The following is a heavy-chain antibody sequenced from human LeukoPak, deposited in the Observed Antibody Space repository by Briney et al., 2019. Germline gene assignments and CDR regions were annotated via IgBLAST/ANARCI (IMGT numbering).Heavy chain of an antibody. D-gene: IGHD3-10*01. CDR2: IKKDGSDK. J-gene: IGHJ4*02. CDR3: ARDPTDYYGSGAEGLYYFDY. V-gene: IGHV3-7*01. CDR1: GFTFCSYW. Sequence: GGSLRLSCAASGFTFCSYWMNWVRQAPGKGLEWVANIKKDGSDKNYLGSVKGRFTISRDNAKNSLYVQMNSLRVEDTAVYYCARDPTDYYGSGAEGLYYFDYWGQGTLVTVSS.